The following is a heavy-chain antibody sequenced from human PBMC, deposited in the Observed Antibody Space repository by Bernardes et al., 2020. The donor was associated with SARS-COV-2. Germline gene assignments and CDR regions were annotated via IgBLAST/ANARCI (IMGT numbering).Heavy chain of an antibody. CDR1: GGSFSGYY. CDR2: IDHSGST. Sequence: LSLTCAVYGGSFSGYYWSWIRQPPGKGLEWIGEIDHSGSTKYNPSLKSRVTISVDTSKNQFSLKLRSVTAADTAVYYCARTTYCSSTSCFRAFDYWGQGTLVTVSS. CDR3: ARTTYCSSTSCFRAFDY. J-gene: IGHJ4*02. D-gene: IGHD2-2*01. V-gene: IGHV4-34*01.